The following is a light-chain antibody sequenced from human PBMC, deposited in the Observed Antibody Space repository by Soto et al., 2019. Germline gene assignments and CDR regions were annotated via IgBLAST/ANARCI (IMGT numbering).Light chain of an antibody. V-gene: IGKV1-9*01. Sequence: DLQLTHSQSFQSASVGNRATITCRASQGISSYLAWYQQKPGKAPKLLIYAASTLQSGVPSRFSGSGSGTEFTLTISSLQPEDFATYYCQQLNSYPLTFGGGVKVDIK. J-gene: IGKJ4*01. CDR3: QQLNSYPLT. CDR1: QGISSY. CDR2: AAS.